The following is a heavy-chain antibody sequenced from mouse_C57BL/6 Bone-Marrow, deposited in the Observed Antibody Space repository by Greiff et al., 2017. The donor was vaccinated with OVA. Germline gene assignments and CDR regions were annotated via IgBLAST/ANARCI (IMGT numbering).Heavy chain of an antibody. CDR1: GFSLSTSGMG. V-gene: IGHV8-12*01. J-gene: IGHJ4*01. CDR3: ARIYYGLYYAMDY. D-gene: IGHD2-1*01. Sequence: QVQLKESGPGILQSSQTLSLPCSFSGFSLSTSGMGVSWIRQPSGKGLEWLAHIYWDDDKRYNPSLKSRLTISKDTSRNQVFLKITSVDTADTATYYCARIYYGLYYAMDYWGQGTSVTVSS. CDR2: IYWDDDK.